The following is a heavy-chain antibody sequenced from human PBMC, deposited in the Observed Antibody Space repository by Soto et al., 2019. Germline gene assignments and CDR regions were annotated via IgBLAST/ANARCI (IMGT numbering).Heavy chain of an antibody. CDR1: GGSITNSAYY. CDR2: ISYSGTT. V-gene: IGHV4-39*01. D-gene: IGHD3-3*01. Sequence: QLQLQESGPGLVKPSETLSLACNVSGGSITNSAYYWAWIRQPPGKGLEWIGSISYSGTTYYNPSLKTRVTISIDTSKSQFSMKLTSVTAADTAVYYCATQRRGVLRSAGDNWLDPWGQGTRVTVSS. J-gene: IGHJ5*02. CDR3: ATQRRGVLRSAGDNWLDP.